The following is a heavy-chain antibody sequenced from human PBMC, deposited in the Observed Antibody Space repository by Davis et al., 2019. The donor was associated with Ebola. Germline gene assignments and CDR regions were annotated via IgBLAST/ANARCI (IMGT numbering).Heavy chain of an antibody. D-gene: IGHD6-19*01. CDR3: AREVAVVYFDY. Sequence: GGSLRLSCAASGFTFRSYSMNWVRQAPGKGLEWVSSISSSSSYIYYADSVKGRFTISRDNAKNSLYLQMNSLRAEDTAVYYCAREVAVVYFDYWGQGTLVTVSS. J-gene: IGHJ4*02. CDR2: ISSSSSYI. CDR1: GFTFRSYS. V-gene: IGHV3-21*01.